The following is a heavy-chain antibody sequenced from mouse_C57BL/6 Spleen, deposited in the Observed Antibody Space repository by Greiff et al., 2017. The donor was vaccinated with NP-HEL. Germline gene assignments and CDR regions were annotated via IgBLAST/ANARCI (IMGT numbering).Heavy chain of an antibody. D-gene: IGHD2-3*01. V-gene: IGHV1-42*01. Sequence: VHVKQSGPELVKPGASVKISCKASGYSFTGYYMNWVKQSPEKSLEWIGEINPSTGGTTYNQKFKAKATLTVDKSSSTAYMALKRLPSEDSAVYSCATSFYRYYFDYWGQGTTLTVSS. CDR1: GYSFTGYY. CDR2: INPSTGGT. J-gene: IGHJ2*01. CDR3: ATSFYRYYFDY.